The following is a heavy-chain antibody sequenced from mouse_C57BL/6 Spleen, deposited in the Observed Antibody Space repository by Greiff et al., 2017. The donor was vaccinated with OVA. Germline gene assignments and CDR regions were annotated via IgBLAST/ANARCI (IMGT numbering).Heavy chain of an antibody. CDR3: ATTAAIAY. D-gene: IGHD3-2*01. Sequence: VQLQQPGAELVRPGSSVKLSCKASGYTFTSYWMDWVKQRPGQGLAWIGNIYPSDSETHYTQKFKDKATLTVDKSSSTAYMQLSSLTSEDSAVYYCATTAAIAYWGQGTLVTVSA. J-gene: IGHJ3*01. CDR2: IYPSDSET. CDR1: GYTFTSYW. V-gene: IGHV1-61*01.